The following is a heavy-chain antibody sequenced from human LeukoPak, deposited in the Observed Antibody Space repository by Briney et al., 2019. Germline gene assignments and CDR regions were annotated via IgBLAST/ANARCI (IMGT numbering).Heavy chain of an antibody. Sequence: SETLSLTCTVSGGSVSSGSYYWSWIRQPPGKGLEWIGHIYYSGSTNYNSSLKSRVTISIDTSKNQFSLRLSSVTAADTAVYYCARGAAGYSYGWGQGTLVTVSS. J-gene: IGHJ4*02. CDR2: IYYSGST. CDR1: GGSVSSGSYY. D-gene: IGHD5-18*01. V-gene: IGHV4-61*01. CDR3: ARGAAGYSYG.